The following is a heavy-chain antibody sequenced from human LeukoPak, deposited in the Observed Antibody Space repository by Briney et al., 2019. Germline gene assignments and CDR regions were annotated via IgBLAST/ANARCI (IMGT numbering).Heavy chain of an antibody. Sequence: PSETLSLTCTVSGASLRSGDYYWSWIRQPPGKGLEWIGYIYDSGSTYYNPSLKSRITISVDTSENRFSLKLSSVTATDTAVYYCARNYYYDSSDFDWGQGTLVTVSS. CDR3: ARNYYYDSSDFD. D-gene: IGHD3-22*01. V-gene: IGHV4-30-4*01. CDR2: IYDSGST. J-gene: IGHJ4*02. CDR1: GASLRSGDYY.